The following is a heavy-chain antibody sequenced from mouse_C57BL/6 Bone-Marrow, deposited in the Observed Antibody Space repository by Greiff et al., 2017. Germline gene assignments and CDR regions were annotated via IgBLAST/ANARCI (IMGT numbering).Heavy chain of an antibody. D-gene: IGHD2-4*01. J-gene: IGHJ1*03. CDR3: TRIYYDYDGGDWYFDV. CDR2: IRNKANNHAT. V-gene: IGHV6-6*01. Sequence: DVHLVESGGGLVQPGGSMKLSCAASGFTFSDAWMDWVRQSPEKGLEWVAEIRNKANNHATYYAESVKGRFTISRDDSKSSVYLQMNSLRAEDTGIYYCTRIYYDYDGGDWYFDVWGTGTTVTVSS. CDR1: GFTFSDAW.